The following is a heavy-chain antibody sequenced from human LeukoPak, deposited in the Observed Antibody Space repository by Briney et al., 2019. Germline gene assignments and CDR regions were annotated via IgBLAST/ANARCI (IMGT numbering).Heavy chain of an antibody. D-gene: IGHD3-22*01. CDR3: ASDSSGYFDY. J-gene: IGHJ4*02. Sequence: GSLRLSCAASGFTFSSYSMKWVRQAPGKGLGWVSSIRSSRSYIYYADSGKGRFTISRDNAKNSMYLQMNSLRAEDTSAYSCASDSSGYFDYWGQGTLVTVSS. V-gene: IGHV3-21*01. CDR2: IRSSRSYI. CDR1: GFTFSSYS.